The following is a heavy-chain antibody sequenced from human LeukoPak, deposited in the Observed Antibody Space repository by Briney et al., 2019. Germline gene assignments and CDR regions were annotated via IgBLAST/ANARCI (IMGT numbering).Heavy chain of an antibody. Sequence: SVKVSCKASGGTFSSYAISWVRQAPGQGLEWMGGIIPIFGTANCAQKFQGRVTITADESTSTAYMELSSLRSEDTAVYYCAVHVCSGGSCYSEDYGMDVWGKGTTVTVSS. D-gene: IGHD2-15*01. CDR2: IIPIFGTA. V-gene: IGHV1-69*13. J-gene: IGHJ6*04. CDR3: AVHVCSGGSCYSEDYGMDV. CDR1: GGTFSSYA.